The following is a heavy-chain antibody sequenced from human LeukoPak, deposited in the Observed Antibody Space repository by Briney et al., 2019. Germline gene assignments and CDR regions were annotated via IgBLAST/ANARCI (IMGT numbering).Heavy chain of an antibody. J-gene: IGHJ4*02. Sequence: GASVEVSCKASGYTFTGYYMHWVRQAPGQGLEWMGWINPNSGGTNYAQRFQGRVTMTRDTSISTAYMELSRLRSDDTAVYYCARDRSRFLGLCYFDYWGQGTLVTVSS. CDR3: ARDRSRFLGLCYFDY. D-gene: IGHD3-16*01. V-gene: IGHV1-2*02. CDR2: INPNSGGT. CDR1: GYTFTGYY.